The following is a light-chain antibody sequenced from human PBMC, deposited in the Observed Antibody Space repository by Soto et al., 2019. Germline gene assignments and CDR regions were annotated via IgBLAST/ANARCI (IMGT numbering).Light chain of an antibody. CDR2: GAS. Sequence: DIQMTQSPSSLSASVGDRVTITCRASQSVSPYLNWYQQKSGKAPNLLIYGASSLESGVPWRFSGSGSETDFTLTISSRRPEGFATYYCQQTHTGAWTLGQGTKVQFK. J-gene: IGKJ1*01. CDR1: QSVSPY. CDR3: QQTHTGAWT. V-gene: IGKV1-39*01.